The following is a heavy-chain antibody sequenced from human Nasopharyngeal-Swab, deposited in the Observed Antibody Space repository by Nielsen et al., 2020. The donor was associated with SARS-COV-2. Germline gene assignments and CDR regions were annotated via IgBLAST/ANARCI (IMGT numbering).Heavy chain of an antibody. CDR2: ITSSSSTR. Sequence: GGSLRLSCAASGFAFTDYSMDWVRQAPGKGLEWVSYITSSSSTRYYAESVKGRFTVSRDNAKNSLYLQMNSLRAEDTAVYYCAEDLGQQLVSGWFDPWGQGTLVTVSS. CDR3: AEDLGQQLVSGWFDP. CDR1: GFAFTDYS. J-gene: IGHJ5*02. V-gene: IGHV3-48*01. D-gene: IGHD6-13*01.